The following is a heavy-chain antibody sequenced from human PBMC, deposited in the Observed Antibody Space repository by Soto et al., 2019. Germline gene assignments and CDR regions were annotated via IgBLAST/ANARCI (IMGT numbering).Heavy chain of an antibody. V-gene: IGHV5-51*01. CDR1: GYSFTSYW. CDR2: ILPGDSDT. J-gene: IGHJ6*02. CDR3: ARTDTTMVYGMDV. D-gene: IGHD5-18*01. Sequence: GESLKISCKSSGYSFTSYWIGWVRQMPGKGLEWMGIILPGDSDTRYSPSFQGQVTISVDKSISTAYLQWSSLKASDTAMYYCARTDTTMVYGMDVWGQGTTVTVSS.